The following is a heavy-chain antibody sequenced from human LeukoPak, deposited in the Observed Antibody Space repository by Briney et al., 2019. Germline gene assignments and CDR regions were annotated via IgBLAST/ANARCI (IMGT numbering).Heavy chain of an antibody. Sequence: PSETLSLTCAAYGGSFSGYYWSWIRQPPGKGLEWIGEVNHSGSTNYNPSLKSRVTISVDTSKNQFSLKLSSVTAADTAVYYCARVDSSGYYHDYWGQGTLVTVSS. V-gene: IGHV4-34*01. CDR3: ARVDSSGYYHDY. CDR2: VNHSGST. D-gene: IGHD3-22*01. CDR1: GGSFSGYY. J-gene: IGHJ4*02.